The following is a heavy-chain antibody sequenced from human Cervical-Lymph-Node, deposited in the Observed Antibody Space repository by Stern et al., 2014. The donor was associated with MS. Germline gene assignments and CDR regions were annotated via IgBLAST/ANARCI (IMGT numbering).Heavy chain of an antibody. D-gene: IGHD1-14*01. Sequence: EVQLVQSGAELIRPGESLKISCKGSGYKFSIYWIAWVRQMPGKGLEWMGIIYPGDSDTRYSPSFQGQVTMSADKSTSTAYLQWSSLNASDTAMYFCARQTTAWASDVWGQGTLVTVSS. J-gene: IGHJ4*02. CDR2: IYPGDSDT. CDR3: ARQTTAWASDV. V-gene: IGHV5-51*01. CDR1: GYKFSIYW.